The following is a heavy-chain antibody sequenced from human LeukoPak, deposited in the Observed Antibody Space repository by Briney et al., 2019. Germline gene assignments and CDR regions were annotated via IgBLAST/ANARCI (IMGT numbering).Heavy chain of an antibody. V-gene: IGHV3-21*01. D-gene: IGHD6-19*01. J-gene: IGHJ5*02. CDR1: GFTFSSHS. Sequence: GGSLRLSCAASGFTFSSHSMNWVRQAPGKGLEWVSSISTSSSYIYYAESVRGRFTISRDNARKSLYLQMNSLRAEDTAVYYCVRGGSVVAGNDSWFDPWGQGTLVTVSS. CDR2: ISTSSSYI. CDR3: VRGGSVVAGNDSWFDP.